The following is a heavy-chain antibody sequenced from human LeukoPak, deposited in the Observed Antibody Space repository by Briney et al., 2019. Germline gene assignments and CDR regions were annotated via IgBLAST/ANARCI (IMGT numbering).Heavy chain of an antibody. D-gene: IGHD5-18*01. CDR2: ISRSSSYI. CDR1: GFTFSSYS. V-gene: IGHV3-21*01. J-gene: IGHJ4*02. CDR3: ARDRGYSYGNFDY. Sequence: PGGSLRLSCAASGFTFSSYSMNWVRQAPGKGLEWVSSISRSSSYIYYADSVKGRFTISRDNAKNSLYLQMNSLRAEDTAVYYCARDRGYSYGNFDYWGQGTLVTVSS.